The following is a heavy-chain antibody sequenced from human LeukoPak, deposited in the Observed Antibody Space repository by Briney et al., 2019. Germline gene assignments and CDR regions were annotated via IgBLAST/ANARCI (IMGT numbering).Heavy chain of an antibody. D-gene: IGHD7-27*01. CDR1: GDSVSSNSAA. CDR2: TYYRSKWYK. J-gene: IGHJ4*02. CDR3: TSLTGDTDY. Sequence: SQTLSLTCAISGDSVSSNSAAWNWIRQSPSRGLEWLGRTYYRSKWYKEYALSVKSRIAINPDTSKNQFSLQLNSVTPEDTAVYYCTSLTGDTDYWGQGTLVTVSS. V-gene: IGHV6-1*01.